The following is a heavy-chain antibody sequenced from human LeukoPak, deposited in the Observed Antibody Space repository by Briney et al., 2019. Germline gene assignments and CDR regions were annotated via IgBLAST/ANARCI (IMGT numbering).Heavy chain of an antibody. Sequence: ASVKVSFKGSGYTLSDLSMHWVRQAPGEGLEWMGSFSLEHGEKVYAQKFQGRVTMTEATSTDTAYMELSRLRSEDTAVYYCATAFAGNLVDDWGQGTLVTVSS. V-gene: IGHV1-24*01. CDR2: FSLEHGEK. D-gene: IGHD1-14*01. CDR3: ATAFAGNLVDD. CDR1: GYTLSDLS. J-gene: IGHJ4*02.